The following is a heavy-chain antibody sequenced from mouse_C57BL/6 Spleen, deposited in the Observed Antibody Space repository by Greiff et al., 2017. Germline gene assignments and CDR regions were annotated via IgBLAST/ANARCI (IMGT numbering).Heavy chain of an antibody. CDR3: ARHGTTVSYYVDY. CDR1: GFTFSSYG. J-gene: IGHJ2*01. D-gene: IGHD1-1*01. V-gene: IGHV5-6*01. Sequence: EVNLVESGGDLVKPGGSLKLSCAASGFTFSSYGMSWVRQTPDKRLEWVATISSGGSYTYYPDSVKGRFTISRDNAKNTLYLQMSSLKSEDTAMYYCARHGTTVSYYVDYWGQGTTLTVSS. CDR2: ISSGGSYT.